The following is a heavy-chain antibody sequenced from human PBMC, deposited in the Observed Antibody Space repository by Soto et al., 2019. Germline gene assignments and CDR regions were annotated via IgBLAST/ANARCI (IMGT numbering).Heavy chain of an antibody. D-gene: IGHD1-26*01. CDR2: IHYSGRI. CDR3: ARANGTYSFY. CDR1: GGSISSSSYY. V-gene: IGHV4-39*01. J-gene: IGHJ4*02. Sequence: PSETLSLTCSVSGGSISSSSYYWAWIRQPPGKGLQWIGSIHYSGRIYYHPSLRSRVTISVDTSKNQFSLNLSSATAADTALYYCARANGTYSFYWGQGTLVTV.